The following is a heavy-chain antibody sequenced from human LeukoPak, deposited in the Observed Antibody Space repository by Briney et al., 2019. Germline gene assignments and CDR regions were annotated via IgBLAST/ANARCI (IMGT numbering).Heavy chain of an antibody. CDR2: ISWNSGSM. J-gene: IGHJ4*02. Sequence: PGGSLRLSCAASGFTFDDYAMHWVRQAPGKGLEWVSGISWNSGSMGYADSVKGRFTISRDNAKNSLYLQMNSLRAEDMALYYCAKAGLWSGFDYWGQGTLVTVSS. CDR1: GFTFDDYA. CDR3: AKAGLWSGFDY. D-gene: IGHD5-18*01. V-gene: IGHV3-9*03.